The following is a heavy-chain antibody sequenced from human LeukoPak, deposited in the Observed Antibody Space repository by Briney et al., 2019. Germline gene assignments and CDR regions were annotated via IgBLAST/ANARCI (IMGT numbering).Heavy chain of an antibody. CDR2: ITGSGDDT. CDR1: GFTFSAYA. CDR3: AKYTPANYYGSGRTCDY. J-gene: IGHJ4*02. Sequence: GGSLRLSCAASGFTFSAYAMSWGRQAPGRGLEWVSAITGSGDDTYYADSVKGRFTISRDSSKNTLYLQMNSLRAEDTAVNYCAKYTPANYYGSGRTCDYWGQGALVTVSS. V-gene: IGHV3-23*01. D-gene: IGHD3-10*01.